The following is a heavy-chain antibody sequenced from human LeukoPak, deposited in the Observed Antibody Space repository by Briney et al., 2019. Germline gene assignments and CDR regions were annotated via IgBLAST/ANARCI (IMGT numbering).Heavy chain of an antibody. D-gene: IGHD2/OR15-2a*01. CDR2: IYYSGST. V-gene: IGHV4-59*01. Sequence: PSETLSLTCTVSGGSISSYYWSWIRQPPGKGLEWIGYIYYSGSTNYNPSPKSRVTISVDTSKNQFSLKLSSVTAADTAVYYCARLSSGQNNWFDPWGQGTLVTVSS. CDR1: GGSISSYY. CDR3: ARLSSGQNNWFDP. J-gene: IGHJ5*02.